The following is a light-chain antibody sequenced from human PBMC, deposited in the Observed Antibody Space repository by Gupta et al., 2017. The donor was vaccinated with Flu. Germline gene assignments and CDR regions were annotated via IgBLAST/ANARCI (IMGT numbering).Light chain of an antibody. CDR2: EVT. CDR1: SSDVGAYNS. V-gene: IGLV2-8*01. CDR3: FSHAGNFNVV. J-gene: IGLJ2*01. Sequence: SVTISCTGSSSDVGAYNSVSWYQQYPGRAPNLLVYEVTKRPSGVPDRFSGSKAGNTASLTVSGLQAEDEAVYYCFSHAGNFNVVFGGGTKLTVV.